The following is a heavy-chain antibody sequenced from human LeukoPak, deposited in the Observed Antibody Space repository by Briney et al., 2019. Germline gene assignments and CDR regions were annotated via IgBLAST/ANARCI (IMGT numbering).Heavy chain of an antibody. J-gene: IGHJ4*02. CDR2: IWDNGNNK. V-gene: IGHV3-33*06. CDR3: AKGGHCTSTSCYYFDS. CDR1: GFTFSNSD. D-gene: IGHD2-2*01. Sequence: GGSLRLSCAASGFTFSNSDMHWVRQAPGKGLEWVAVIWDNGNNKYYGDSVNGRFTISRDNSKNALHLQMNSLRPEDSAIHYCAKGGHCTSTSCYYFDSWGQGALVTVSA.